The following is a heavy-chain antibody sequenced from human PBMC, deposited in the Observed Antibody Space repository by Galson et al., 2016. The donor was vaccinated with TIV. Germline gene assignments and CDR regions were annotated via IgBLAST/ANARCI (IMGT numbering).Heavy chain of an antibody. CDR2: IIPLLDKT. V-gene: IGHV1-69*04. J-gene: IGHJ3*02. CDR1: GDTFSSFS. D-gene: IGHD3-16*01. Sequence: QSGAEVKKPGSSVKVSCKASGDTFSSFSIIWVRQAPGQGLEWMGRIIPLLDKTNYVQKFQDRVTITADRSMSTAYMELSSLRSEDTAVYYCARDAAHVDSVILNADAFDIWGQGTKVTVSS. CDR3: ARDAAHVDSVILNADAFDI.